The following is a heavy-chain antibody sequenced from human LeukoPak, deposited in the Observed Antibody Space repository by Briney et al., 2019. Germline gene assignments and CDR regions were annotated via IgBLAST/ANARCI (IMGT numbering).Heavy chain of an antibody. D-gene: IGHD4-17*01. J-gene: IGHJ2*01. Sequence: RPGGSLRLSCAASGFTFDDYGMSWVRQAPGKGLEWVTGITWNGASTGFADSVKGRFTISRDNAKNPLYLGMSSLRAEDTALYYCAREYGDYSSYFDLWGRGTLVTVSS. CDR2: ITWNGAST. CDR1: GFTFDDYG. CDR3: AREYGDYSSYFDL. V-gene: IGHV3-20*04.